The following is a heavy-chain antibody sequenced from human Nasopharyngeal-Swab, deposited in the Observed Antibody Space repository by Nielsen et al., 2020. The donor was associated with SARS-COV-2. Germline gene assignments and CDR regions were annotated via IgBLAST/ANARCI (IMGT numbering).Heavy chain of an antibody. CDR2: LSAPGNP. V-gene: IGHV3-23*01. CDR3: AKDGGGSSSLNWFDP. Sequence: GESLKISCAASGITFNNYAMSWVRQGPGKGLEWVSALSAPGNPYYADAVKGRFTVSRDNSQNTLYLHMNSLRAEDTAVYYCAKDGGGSSSLNWFDPWGQGTLVTVSS. CDR1: GITFNNYA. J-gene: IGHJ5*02. D-gene: IGHD1-26*01.